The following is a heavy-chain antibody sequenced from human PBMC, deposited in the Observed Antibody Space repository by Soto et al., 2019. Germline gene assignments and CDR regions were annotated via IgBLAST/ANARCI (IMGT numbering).Heavy chain of an antibody. D-gene: IGHD3-9*01. CDR2: INPNSGGT. J-gene: IGHJ6*02. Sequence: ASVKVSCKAPGYTFTGYYMHWVRQAPGQGLEWMGWINPNSGGTNYAQKFQGWVTMTRDTSISTAYMELSRLRSDDTAVYYCARGPVLRYFDWLPSYYYYGMDVWGQGTTVTVSS. CDR3: ARGPVLRYFDWLPSYYYYGMDV. V-gene: IGHV1-2*04. CDR1: GYTFTGYY.